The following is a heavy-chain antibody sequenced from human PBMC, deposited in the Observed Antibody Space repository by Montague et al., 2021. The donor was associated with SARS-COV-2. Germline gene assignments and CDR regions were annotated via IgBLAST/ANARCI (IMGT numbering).Heavy chain of an antibody. V-gene: IGHV4-34*01. CDR3: ARGQVTISGVLIFIPAAGHLDG. CDR2: INHTGSA. CDR1: SGSFSDFY. J-gene: IGHJ3*01. Sequence: SETLSLTCGVYSGSFSDFYWTWIRQSPGKGLEWIGEINHTGSANYNPSLKGRVPLSSDASKNQFSLKLQSVTSAATAVYYCARGQVTISGVLIFIPAAGHLDGWGQGTSVTVSS. D-gene: IGHD3-3*01.